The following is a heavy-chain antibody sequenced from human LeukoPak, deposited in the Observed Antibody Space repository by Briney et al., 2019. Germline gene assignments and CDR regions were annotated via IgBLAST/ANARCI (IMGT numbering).Heavy chain of an antibody. V-gene: IGHV1-69*13. CDR1: GGTFSSYA. CDR2: IIPIFGTA. D-gene: IGHD6-19*01. CDR3: ARVGSIAVAGPLFDY. J-gene: IGHJ4*02. Sequence: SVRVSCKASGGTFSSYAISWVRQAPGQGLEWMGGIIPIFGTANYAQKFQGRVTITADESTSTAYMELSSLRSEDTAVYYCARVGSIAVAGPLFDYWGQGTLVTVSS.